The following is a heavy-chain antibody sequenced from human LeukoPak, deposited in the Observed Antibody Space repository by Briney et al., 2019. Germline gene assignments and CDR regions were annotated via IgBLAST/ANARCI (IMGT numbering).Heavy chain of an antibody. CDR3: ATSLGPLAES. V-gene: IGHV3-74*01. J-gene: IGHJ5*02. CDR2: INSGGTGT. D-gene: IGHD6-19*01. CDR1: GFSFSSNW. Sequence: GGSLRLSCAASGFSFSSNWTHWVRQTPGKGLVWVSRINSGGTGTTYADSVEGRFTISRDNAKNTLFLQMNSLRGEDTAVYYCATSLGPLAESWGQGTLVTVSS.